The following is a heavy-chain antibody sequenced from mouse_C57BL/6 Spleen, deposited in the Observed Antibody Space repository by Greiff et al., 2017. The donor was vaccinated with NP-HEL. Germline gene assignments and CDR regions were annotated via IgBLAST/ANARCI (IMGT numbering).Heavy chain of an antibody. Sequence: EVHLVESGGGLVKPGGSLKLSCAASGFTFSSYAMSWVRQTPEKRLEWVATISDGGSYTYYPDNVKGRFTISRDNAKNNLYLQMSHLKSEDTAMYYCARRGIYYGNDGYFDYWGQGTTLTVSS. D-gene: IGHD2-2*01. V-gene: IGHV5-4*01. CDR2: ISDGGSYT. J-gene: IGHJ2*01. CDR3: ARRGIYYGNDGYFDY. CDR1: GFTFSSYA.